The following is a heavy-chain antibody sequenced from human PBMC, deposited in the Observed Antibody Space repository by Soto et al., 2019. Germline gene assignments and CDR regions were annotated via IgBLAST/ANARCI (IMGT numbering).Heavy chain of an antibody. J-gene: IGHJ4*02. Sequence: GGSLRLSCAASGFTFSSYGMHWVRQAPGKGLEWVAVISYDGSNKYYADSVKGRFTISRDNSKNTLYLQMNSLRAEDTAVYYCAKDLRYYGSGSYSPFDHWGQGTLVTVSS. V-gene: IGHV3-30*18. CDR1: GFTFSSYG. D-gene: IGHD3-10*01. CDR2: ISYDGSNK. CDR3: AKDLRYYGSGSYSPFDH.